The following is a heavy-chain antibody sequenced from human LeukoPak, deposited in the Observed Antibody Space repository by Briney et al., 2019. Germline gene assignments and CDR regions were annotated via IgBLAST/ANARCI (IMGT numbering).Heavy chain of an antibody. CDR3: ATVGTVDTALITYFDY. CDR1: GYTFTGYY. CDR2: INPNSGDT. J-gene: IGHJ4*02. V-gene: IGHV1-2*02. Sequence: ASVKVSCKASGYTFTGYYMHWVRQAPGQGLEWMGWINPNSGDTNYAQKFQGRVTMTRDTSISTAYMELSRLRSDDTAVYYCATVGTVDTALITYFDYWGQGTLVTVSS. D-gene: IGHD5-18*01.